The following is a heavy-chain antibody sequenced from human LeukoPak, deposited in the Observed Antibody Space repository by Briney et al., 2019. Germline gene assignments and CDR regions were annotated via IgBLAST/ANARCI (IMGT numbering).Heavy chain of an antibody. CDR1: GGSISSSTSY. V-gene: IGHV4-39*01. CDR2: IYFRGST. J-gene: IGHJ5*02. D-gene: IGHD4-23*01. Sequence: SETLSLTCTVSGGSISSSTSYWGWIRQPPGKGLEWIGNIYFRGSTYYNPSLKSRVTISVDTSKNQFSLKLSSVTAADTALYYCARLNSPGWFDPWGQGTLATVSS. CDR3: ARLNSPGWFDP.